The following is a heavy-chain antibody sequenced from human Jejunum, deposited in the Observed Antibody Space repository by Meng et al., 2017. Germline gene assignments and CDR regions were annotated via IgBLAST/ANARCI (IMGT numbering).Heavy chain of an antibody. CDR1: GSTFSEHY. CDR2: SRDRVRRQTT. V-gene: IGHV3-72*01. CDR3: TRSLYTAGNFDY. Sequence: GGSLRPSCVSSGSTFSEHYIDWVRQAPGKGLEWIARSRDRVRRQTTEYAASVKGRFTVSRDDSKNTLYLQMNSLKIEDTALYLCTRSLYTAGNFDYWGQGTQVTVSS. J-gene: IGHJ4*02. D-gene: IGHD6-13*01.